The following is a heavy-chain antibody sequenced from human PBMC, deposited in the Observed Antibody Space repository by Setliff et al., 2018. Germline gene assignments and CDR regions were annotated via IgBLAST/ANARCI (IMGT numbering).Heavy chain of an antibody. CDR3: ARGLIVLPGPSGDMGYFDY. D-gene: IGHD2-8*01. Sequence: GPSVKVSCKASGGTFSSYAISWVRQAPGQGLEWMGGIIPIFGTANYAQKFQGRVTITADKSTSTAYMELSSLRSEDTAVYYCARGLIVLPGPSGDMGYFDYWGQGTLVTVSS. V-gene: IGHV1-69*06. CDR2: IIPIFGTA. J-gene: IGHJ4*02. CDR1: GGTFSSYA.